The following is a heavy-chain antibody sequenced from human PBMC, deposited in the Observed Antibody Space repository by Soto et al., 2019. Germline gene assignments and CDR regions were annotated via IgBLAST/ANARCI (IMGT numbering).Heavy chain of an antibody. CDR3: TRYCSGGSCPPSRYFDY. V-gene: IGHV3-49*03. Sequence: GGSLRLSCTASGFTLGDYAMSWFRQAPGKGLEWVGFIRSKAYGGTTEYAASVKGRFTISRDDSKSIAYLQMNSLKTEDTAVYYCTRYCSGGSCPPSRYFDYWGQGTLVTVSS. CDR2: IRSKAYGGTT. D-gene: IGHD2-15*01. CDR1: GFTLGDYA. J-gene: IGHJ4*02.